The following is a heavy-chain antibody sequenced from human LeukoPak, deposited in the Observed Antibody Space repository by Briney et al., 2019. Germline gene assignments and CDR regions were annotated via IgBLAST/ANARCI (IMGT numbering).Heavy chain of an antibody. V-gene: IGHV3-7*01. CDR3: ARLPLGSWGWFDP. Sequence: PGGSLRLSCAASGFTVSSNYMSWVRQAPGKGLEWVAHIKPDGSQTYYVDSVKGRFTVSRDNAKNSLYLHMGSLRAEDTATYYCARLPLGSWGWFDPWGQGTLVTVSS. CDR1: GFTVSSNY. J-gene: IGHJ5*02. CDR2: IKPDGSQT. D-gene: IGHD6-13*01.